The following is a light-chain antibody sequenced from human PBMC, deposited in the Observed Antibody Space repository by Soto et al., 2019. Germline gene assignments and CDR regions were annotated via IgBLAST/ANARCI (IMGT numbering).Light chain of an antibody. V-gene: IGKV3-15*01. CDR3: QQYNDWPLT. CDR1: QSVRSN. J-gene: IGKJ1*01. Sequence: EIVMTQSPVTLSVSPGESATLSCRGSQSVRSNLAWYQQKPGQAPSLLIYGAFTRATGIPTRFSGTGSGTEFTLTISSLQSEDFALYYCQQYNDWPLTFGQGTKVEV. CDR2: GAF.